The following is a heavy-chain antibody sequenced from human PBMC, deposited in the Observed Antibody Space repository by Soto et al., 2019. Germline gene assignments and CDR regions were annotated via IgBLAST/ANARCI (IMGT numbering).Heavy chain of an antibody. Sequence: QVQVVQSGAEVKKPGASVKVSCKTSGYIFTSYAMHWVRQAPGQRLEWMGWINAGNGDTKYSQKFQGRVTITRDTSANTAFMELSSLRSEDTAIYYCARELQGLYYFDFWGQGNLVTVSS. D-gene: IGHD4-4*01. J-gene: IGHJ4*02. V-gene: IGHV1-3*01. CDR3: ARELQGLYYFDF. CDR2: INAGNGDT. CDR1: GYIFTSYA.